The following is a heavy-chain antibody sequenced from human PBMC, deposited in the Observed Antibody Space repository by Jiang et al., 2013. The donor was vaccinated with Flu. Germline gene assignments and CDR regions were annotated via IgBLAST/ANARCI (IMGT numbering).Heavy chain of an antibody. CDR2: ISSPSSTI. J-gene: IGHJ4*02. CDR1: GFTLSSYN. CDR3: ARVASLPPGYIDN. D-gene: IGHD5-12*01. Sequence: RLSCAASGFTLSSYNMNWVRQAPGKGLEWVSYISSPSSTIYYADSVKGRFTISRDNAKNSLQLQMNSLRDEDTAVYYCARVASLPPGYIDNWGQGTLVTVSS. V-gene: IGHV3-48*02.